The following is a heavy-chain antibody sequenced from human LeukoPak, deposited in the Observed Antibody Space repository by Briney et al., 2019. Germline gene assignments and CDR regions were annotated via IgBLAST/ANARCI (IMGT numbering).Heavy chain of an antibody. CDR1: GFTFSSYG. CDR3: AKDQGGAIDY. Sequence: GGSLRLSCAASGFTFSSYGMHWVRRAPGKGLEWVAFIRYDGSNKYYANSVKGRFTISRDNSKNTLYLQMNSLRVEDTAVYYCAKDQGGAIDYWGQGTLVTVSS. V-gene: IGHV3-30*02. CDR2: IRYDGSNK. D-gene: IGHD3-16*01. J-gene: IGHJ4*02.